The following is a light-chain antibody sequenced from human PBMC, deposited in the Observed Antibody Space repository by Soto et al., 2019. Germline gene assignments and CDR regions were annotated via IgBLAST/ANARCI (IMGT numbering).Light chain of an antibody. V-gene: IGLV2-14*01. J-gene: IGLJ1*01. CDR1: SRDVGGYNY. CDR2: EVS. Sequence: QSVLTQPASVSGSPGQSITISCTGTSRDVGGYNYVSWHQQHPGKAPKVVITEVSNRPSGVSNRFSGSKSGNTASLTISGLQAEDEADYYCSSYTDSSNYVFGTGTKLTVL. CDR3: SSYTDSSNYV.